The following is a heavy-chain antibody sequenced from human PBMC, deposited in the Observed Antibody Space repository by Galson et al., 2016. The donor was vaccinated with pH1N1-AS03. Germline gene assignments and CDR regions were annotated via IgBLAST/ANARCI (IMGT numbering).Heavy chain of an antibody. J-gene: IGHJ6*02. CDR3: ARVPYSYGMDV. CDR2: IKQDGSEK. CDR1: GFTFSGYW. Sequence: LRLSCAASGFTFSGYWMSWVRQAPGKGLEWVAHIKQDGSEKYYVDSVKGRFTISRDNTKNSLYLQMNSLRAEDTAVYYCARVPYSYGMDVWGQGTTVTVSS. V-gene: IGHV3-7*01.